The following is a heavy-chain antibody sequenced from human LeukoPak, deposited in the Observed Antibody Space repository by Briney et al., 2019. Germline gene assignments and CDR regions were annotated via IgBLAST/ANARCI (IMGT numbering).Heavy chain of an antibody. D-gene: IGHD6-13*01. Sequence: GGSLRLSCAASGFRFSAYGVHWVRQAPGKGLEWVAVIWYDGSSKDYADSVKGRFTLSRDNSKNTLYLQMNSLTVEDTAVYYCARSQSSSLIDYWGQGTLVTVSS. CDR1: GFRFSAYG. J-gene: IGHJ4*02. CDR2: IWYDGSSK. V-gene: IGHV3-33*01. CDR3: ARSQSSSLIDY.